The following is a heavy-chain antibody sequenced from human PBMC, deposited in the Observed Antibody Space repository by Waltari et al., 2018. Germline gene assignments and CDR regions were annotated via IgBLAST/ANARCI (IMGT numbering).Heavy chain of an antibody. V-gene: IGHV4-39*06. CDR3: AKGAVAGPNWYFDL. CDR1: GGSISSSSSY. J-gene: IGHJ2*01. CDR2: IFYSGST. D-gene: IGHD6-19*01. Sequence: LQLQESGPGLVEPSVTLSLTCTVSGGSISSSSSYWAAIRQPPGKVLEWIGSIFYSGSTYYNPSLKSRVTISVDTSKNQFALKLSSVTAADTAVYYCAKGAVAGPNWYFDLWGRGTLVTVSS.